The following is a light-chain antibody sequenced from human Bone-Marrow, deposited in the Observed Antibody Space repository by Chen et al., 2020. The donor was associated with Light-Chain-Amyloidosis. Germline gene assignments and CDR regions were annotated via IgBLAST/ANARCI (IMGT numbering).Light chain of an antibody. V-gene: IGLV2-14*01. CDR2: EVT. J-gene: IGLJ1*01. Sequence: QSALTQTASVSGSPGQSITISCTVTSSDVGGDNHVSWYQQHPDKAPKLMIYEVTNRPSWVPDRFSGSKSDNTASLTISGLQTEDEADYFCSSYTITNTLVFGSGTRVTVL. CDR1: SSDVGGDNH. CDR3: SSYTITNTLV.